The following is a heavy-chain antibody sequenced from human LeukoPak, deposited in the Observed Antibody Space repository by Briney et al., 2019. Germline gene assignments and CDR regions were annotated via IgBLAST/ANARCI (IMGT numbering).Heavy chain of an antibody. CDR1: GFTFSSYG. CDR2: IWYDGSNK. J-gene: IGHJ4*02. Sequence: GRSLRLSCAASGFTFSSYGMHWVRQAPGKGLEWVAVIWYDGSNKYYADSVKGRFTISRDNSKNTLYLQMNSLRAEDTAVYYCARVTIGSGSYPDYWGQGTLATVSS. V-gene: IGHV3-33*01. D-gene: IGHD3-10*01. CDR3: ARVTIGSGSYPDY.